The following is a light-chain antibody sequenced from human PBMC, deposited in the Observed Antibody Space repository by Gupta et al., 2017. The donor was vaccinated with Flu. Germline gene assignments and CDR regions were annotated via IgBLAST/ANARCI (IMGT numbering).Light chain of an antibody. CDR3: QAYDGSLNGVL. V-gene: IGLV1-40*01. Sequence: QSGLTQPPSVSAAPGQRVSISCTGGTSNMGAGSDVYWYQQLPGKAPRLIIYGNMHRPSGVPERFSGSKTGTSASLAISGLEAADEGDYYCQAYDGSLNGVLFGGGTRLTVL. J-gene: IGLJ3*02. CDR1: TSNMGAGSD. CDR2: GNM.